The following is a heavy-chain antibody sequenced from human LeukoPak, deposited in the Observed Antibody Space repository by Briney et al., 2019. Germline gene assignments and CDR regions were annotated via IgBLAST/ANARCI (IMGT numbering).Heavy chain of an antibody. D-gene: IGHD2-15*01. CDR1: GYTFTGYY. Sequence: ASVTVSCTASGYTFTGYYMHWVRQAPGQGLEWMGWINPNSGGTNYAQKFQGWVTMTRDTSISTAYMELSRLRSDDTAVYYCAREYCSGGICYAAFDYWGQGTLVTVSS. CDR3: AREYCSGGICYAAFDY. V-gene: IGHV1-2*04. CDR2: INPNSGGT. J-gene: IGHJ4*02.